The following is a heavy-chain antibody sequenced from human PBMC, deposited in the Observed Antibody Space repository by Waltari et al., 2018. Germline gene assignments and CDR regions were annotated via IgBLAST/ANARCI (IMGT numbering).Heavy chain of an antibody. CDR3: AGGDYSGTYYAYYYYMDV. CDR2: IIPIFGPA. V-gene: IGHV1-69*12. J-gene: IGHJ6*03. CDR1: GGTLSSYA. Sequence: QVQLVQSVAEVKKPGSSVQVSCKASGGTLSSYASSWVHQAPGHGLEWMGWIIPIFGPANYAQKFQGRVTITADESTSTAYMELSSLRSEDTAVYYCAGGDYSGTYYAYYYYMDVWGKGTTVTISS. D-gene: IGHD1-26*01.